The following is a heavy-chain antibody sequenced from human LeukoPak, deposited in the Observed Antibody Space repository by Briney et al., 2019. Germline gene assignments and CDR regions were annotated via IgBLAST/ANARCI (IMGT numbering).Heavy chain of an antibody. CDR2: IWNDGSKK. J-gene: IGHJ6*04. D-gene: IGHD3-10*02. CDR3: AELGITMIGGV. Sequence: GGSLRLSCAASGFTFSSYGVHWVRQAPGKGLEWMAFIWNDGSKKYYADSVKGRFTISRDNSKNTLYLQMNSLRAEDTAVYYCAELGITMIGGVWGKGTTVTISS. V-gene: IGHV3-30*02. CDR1: GFTFSSYG.